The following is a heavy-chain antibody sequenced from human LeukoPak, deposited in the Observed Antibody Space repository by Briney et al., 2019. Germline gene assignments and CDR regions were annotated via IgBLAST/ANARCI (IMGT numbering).Heavy chain of an antibody. CDR2: IYYSGST. J-gene: IGHJ4*02. D-gene: IGHD7-27*01. V-gene: IGHV4-59*01. CDR3: ARGTLNWVYFDY. Sequence: SESLSLTCTVSVGFISSYYWSWIRQPPGKGLEWIGYIYYSGSTNYNPSLKSRVTISVDTSKNQFSLKLSSVTAADTAVYYCARGTLNWVYFDYWGQGTLVTVSS. CDR1: VGFISSYY.